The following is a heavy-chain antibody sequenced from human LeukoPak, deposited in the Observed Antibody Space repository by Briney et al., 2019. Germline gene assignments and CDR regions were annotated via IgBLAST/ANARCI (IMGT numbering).Heavy chain of an antibody. CDR3: ARDYYDSSGYYSHFDY. Sequence: GGSLRLSCAASGFTVSSTYMSWVRQAPGKGLEWVSVIYSGGNIYYIDSVKGRFTISRDTSKNTLYLQMNSLRAEDTAVYYCARDYYDSSGYYSHFDYWGQGTLVTVSS. CDR2: IYSGGNI. V-gene: IGHV3-53*01. J-gene: IGHJ4*02. D-gene: IGHD3-22*01. CDR1: GFTVSSTY.